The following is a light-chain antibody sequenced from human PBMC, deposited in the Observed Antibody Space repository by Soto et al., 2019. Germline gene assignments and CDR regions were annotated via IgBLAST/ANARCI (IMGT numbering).Light chain of an antibody. CDR1: SSDVGGYNY. V-gene: IGLV2-14*01. CDR3: SSYTSSSLV. Sequence: QSALTQPASVSGSPGQSITISCTGTSSDVGGYNYVSWYQQHPGKAPKLMIYEVSNRPSGVSNRFSGSKSGNTASLTISGLQAEDEADYYCSSYTSSSLVFGGGTKLNVL. CDR2: EVS. J-gene: IGLJ2*01.